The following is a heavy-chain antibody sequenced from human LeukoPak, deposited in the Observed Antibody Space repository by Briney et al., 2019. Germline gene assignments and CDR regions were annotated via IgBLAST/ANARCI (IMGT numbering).Heavy chain of an antibody. CDR3: AANPGIAVAGTTRFDY. D-gene: IGHD6-19*01. CDR1: GGTFSSYA. J-gene: IGHJ4*02. V-gene: IGHV1-69*06. Sequence: SAKVSCKASGGTFSSYAISWVRQAPGQGLEWMGGIIPIFGTANYAQKFQGRVTITADKSTSTAYMELSSLRSEDTAVYYCAANPGIAVAGTTRFDYWGQGTLVTVSS. CDR2: IIPIFGTA.